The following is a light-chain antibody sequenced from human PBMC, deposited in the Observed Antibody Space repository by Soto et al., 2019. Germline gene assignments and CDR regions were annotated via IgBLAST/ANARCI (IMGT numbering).Light chain of an antibody. J-gene: IGLJ1*01. CDR1: SSDVGGYNY. CDR2: EVS. V-gene: IGLV2-14*01. CDR3: SSYTSISTYV. Sequence: QSALTQPPSASGSPGQSVTISCTGTSSDVGGYNYVSWYQHHPGKAPRLMIYEVSNRPSGVSDRFSGSKSGNTASLTISGLLAEDEADYYCSSYTSISTYVFGTGTKVTVL.